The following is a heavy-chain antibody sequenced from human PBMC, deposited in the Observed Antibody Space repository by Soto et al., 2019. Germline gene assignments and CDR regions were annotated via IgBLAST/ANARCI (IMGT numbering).Heavy chain of an antibody. J-gene: IGHJ6*02. V-gene: IGHV4-61*01. CDR2: IFDGGSA. CDR3: VSVEGTPTVTGDYYYYAADA. D-gene: IGHD4-17*01. Sequence: PSETLSLTCSVSGASVSSGSHYWSWILQSPGKGLEWIGFIFDGGSANYNPSLKSRVSFSLDKSQNQLSLKLTSVTGADTAIYYCVSVEGTPTVTGDYYYYAADAWGQGTAVTVSS. CDR1: GASVSSGSHY.